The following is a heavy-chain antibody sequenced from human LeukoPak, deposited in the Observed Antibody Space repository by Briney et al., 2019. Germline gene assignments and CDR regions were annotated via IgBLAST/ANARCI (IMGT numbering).Heavy chain of an antibody. V-gene: IGHV2-5*02. CDR1: GFSLSTSGVG. Sequence: SGPTLVNPTQTLTLTCTFSGFSLSTSGVGVGWIRQPPGKALEWLALIYWDDDKRYSPSLKSRLTITKDTSKNQVVLTMTNMDPVDTATYYCAHRRGIAVAGIYWFDPWGQGTLVTVSS. CDR2: IYWDDDK. D-gene: IGHD6-19*01. J-gene: IGHJ5*02. CDR3: AHRRGIAVAGIYWFDP.